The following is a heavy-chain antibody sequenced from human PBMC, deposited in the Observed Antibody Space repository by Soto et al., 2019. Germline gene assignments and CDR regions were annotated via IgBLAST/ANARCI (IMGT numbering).Heavy chain of an antibody. D-gene: IGHD2-15*01. CDR2: IDVLNGA. CDR3: SDWRAGGPVNLDH. V-gene: IGHV3-23*05. CDR1: GLSLTQYA. Sequence: HPGGSLRLSCVVSGLSLTQYATAWVRQAPGKGLECISTIDVLNGAWYSDSVRGRLAISRDVPRNTVYLQMGSLRVEDTAIYFCSDWRAGGPVNLDHWGPGTVVTVSS. J-gene: IGHJ4*02.